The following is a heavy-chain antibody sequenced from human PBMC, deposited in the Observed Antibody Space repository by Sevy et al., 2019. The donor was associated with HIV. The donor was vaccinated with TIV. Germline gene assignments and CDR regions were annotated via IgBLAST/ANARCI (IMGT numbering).Heavy chain of an antibody. D-gene: IGHD3-3*01. CDR3: ARETPYYDFWSGYYHPGTNWFDP. Sequence: SETLSLTCTVSGGSISSSSYYWGWIRQPPGKGLEWIGSIYYSGSTYYNPSLKSRVTISVDTSKNQFSLKLSSVTAADTAVYYCARETPYYDFWSGYYHPGTNWFDPWGQGTLVTVSS. V-gene: IGHV4-39*02. CDR2: IYYSGST. CDR1: GGSISSSSYY. J-gene: IGHJ5*02.